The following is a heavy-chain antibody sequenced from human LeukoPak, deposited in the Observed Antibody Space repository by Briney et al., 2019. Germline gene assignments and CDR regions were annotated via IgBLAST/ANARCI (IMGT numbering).Heavy chain of an antibody. Sequence: PSETLSLTCAVYGGSFSGYYWSWIRQPPGKGLEWIGEINHSGSTNYNPSLKSRVTISVDTSKNQFSLKLSSVTAADTAVYYCAREGGGLTVAGRRGIDYWGQGSLVIVSS. CDR1: GGSFSGYY. D-gene: IGHD6-19*01. CDR3: AREGGGLTVAGRRGIDY. CDR2: INHSGST. J-gene: IGHJ4*02. V-gene: IGHV4-34*01.